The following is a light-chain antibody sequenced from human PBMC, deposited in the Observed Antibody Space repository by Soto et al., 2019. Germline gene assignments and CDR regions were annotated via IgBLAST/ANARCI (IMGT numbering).Light chain of an antibody. V-gene: IGLV2-14*01. J-gene: IGLJ2*01. Sequence: QSALTQPASVSGSPGQSITISCTGTSSDVGGYNYVSWYQQHPGKAPKLMIYEVSNRPSGVSNRFSGSKSGNTASLTISGLQAEDEADYYCCSYAGSTTQVLFGGGTKVTVL. CDR2: EVS. CDR1: SSDVGGYNY. CDR3: CSYAGSTTQVL.